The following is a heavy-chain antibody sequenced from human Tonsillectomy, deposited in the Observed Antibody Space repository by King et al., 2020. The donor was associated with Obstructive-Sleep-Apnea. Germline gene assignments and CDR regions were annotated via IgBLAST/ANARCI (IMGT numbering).Heavy chain of an antibody. D-gene: IGHD5-18*01. CDR2: ISYDGGNK. Sequence: HVQLVESGGGVVQPGRSLRLSCAASGSTFSSYPMHWVRQVPGKGLEWVALISYDGGNKFYADSVKGRFTISRDKSKNTLYLQMNSLRAEDTAVYYCAREGYSYGNDYWGQGTLVTVSS. J-gene: IGHJ4*02. CDR1: GSTFSSYP. V-gene: IGHV3-30*04. CDR3: AREGYSYGNDY.